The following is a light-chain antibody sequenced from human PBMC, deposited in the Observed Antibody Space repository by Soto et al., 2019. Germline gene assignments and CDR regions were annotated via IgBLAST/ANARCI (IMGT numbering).Light chain of an antibody. CDR3: QQYYATPLT. J-gene: IGKJ4*01. CDR2: WAS. V-gene: IGKV4-1*01. CDR1: QSVLYSSNNKNY. Sequence: DIVMTQSPDSLAVSLGERATINCKSSQSVLYSSNNKNYLAWYQQKPGQPPKLLIYWASTRESGVPDRFSGSGSGTDFTLTINGLQAEDVAVYYCQQYYATPLTFGGGTKVEI.